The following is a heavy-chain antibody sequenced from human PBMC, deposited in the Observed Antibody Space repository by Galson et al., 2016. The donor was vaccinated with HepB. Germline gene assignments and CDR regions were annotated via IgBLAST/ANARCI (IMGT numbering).Heavy chain of an antibody. Sequence: CAISGDSVSSNSATWNWIRQSPSRGLEWLGRTYYRSKWYNDYAVSVKSRIAINPDTSKNQFSLQLNSVTPEDTAVYYCASSVAAAGNWFDPWGQGTLVTVSS. CDR2: TYYRSKWYN. CDR1: GDSVSSNSAT. J-gene: IGHJ5*02. V-gene: IGHV6-1*01. CDR3: ASSVAAAGNWFDP. D-gene: IGHD6-13*01.